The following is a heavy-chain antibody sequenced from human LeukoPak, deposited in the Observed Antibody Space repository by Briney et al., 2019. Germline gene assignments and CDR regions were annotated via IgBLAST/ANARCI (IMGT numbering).Heavy chain of an antibody. J-gene: IGHJ3*02. D-gene: IGHD3-22*01. CDR1: GDSMSNYY. Sequence: AESLSLICTVSGDSMSNYYWSWIRQPAGKGLEWIGRIYTSGTTAYNRSLKSRVTMSMDKSKDRFSLKVTSVAAADTAIYYCARGMTFYYDSRGYYGALDIWGQGTMVTVSS. V-gene: IGHV4-4*07. CDR2: IYTSGTT. CDR3: ARGMTFYYDSRGYYGALDI.